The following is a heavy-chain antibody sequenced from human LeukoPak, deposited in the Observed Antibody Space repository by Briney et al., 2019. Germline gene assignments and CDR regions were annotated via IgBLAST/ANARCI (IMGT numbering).Heavy chain of an antibody. V-gene: IGHV3-21*01. D-gene: IGHD5/OR15-5a*01. CDR2: ISSSSSYI. CDR3: ARVLAVYDYGINDAFDI. J-gene: IGHJ3*02. Sequence: GGSLRLSCAASGFTFSSYSMNWVRQAPGKGLEWVSSISSSSSYIYYADSVKGRFTISRDNAKNSLYLQMNSLRAEDTAVYYCARVLAVYDYGINDAFDIWGQGTMVTVSS. CDR1: GFTFSSYS.